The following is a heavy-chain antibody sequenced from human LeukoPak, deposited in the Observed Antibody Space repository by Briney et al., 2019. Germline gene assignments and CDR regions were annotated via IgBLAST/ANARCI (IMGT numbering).Heavy chain of an antibody. V-gene: IGHV4-4*02. Sequence: SGTLSLTCAVSGGSISSSNWWSWVRQPPGKGLEWIGEIYHSGSTNYNPSLKSLVTISVDKSKNQFSLKLSSVTAADTAVYFCARNSGDNDFDYWGQGTLVTVSS. CDR3: ARNSGDNDFDY. CDR2: IYHSGST. D-gene: IGHD4-17*01. CDR1: GGSISSSNW. J-gene: IGHJ4*02.